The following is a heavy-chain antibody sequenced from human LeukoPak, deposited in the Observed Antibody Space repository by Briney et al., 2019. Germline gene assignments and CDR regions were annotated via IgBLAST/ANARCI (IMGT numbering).Heavy chain of an antibody. V-gene: IGHV3-48*01. CDR3: VRVKGSYFDY. Sequence: PGGSLRLSRAASGFPLSSYSINWVRQAPGKGLEWVSYISSSGSAIYYVDSVKGRFTVSRDNAKNSLFLQMNSPRAEDTAVYYCVRVKGSYFDYWGQGALVTVSS. D-gene: IGHD2-15*01. J-gene: IGHJ4*02. CDR1: GFPLSSYS. CDR2: ISSSGSAI.